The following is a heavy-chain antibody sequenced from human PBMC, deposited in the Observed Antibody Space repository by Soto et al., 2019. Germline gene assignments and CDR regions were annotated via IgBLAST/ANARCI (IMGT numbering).Heavy chain of an antibody. V-gene: IGHV3-30*18. J-gene: IGHJ4*02. Sequence: PGGSLRLSCAASGFTFSSYGMHWVRQAPGKGLEWVAVISYDGSNKYYADSVKGRFTISRDNSKNTLYLQMNSLRAEDTAVYYCAKDIRSGWPTFFDYWGQGTLGTVS. CDR3: AKDIRSGWPTFFDY. CDR2: ISYDGSNK. D-gene: IGHD6-19*01. CDR1: GFTFSSYG.